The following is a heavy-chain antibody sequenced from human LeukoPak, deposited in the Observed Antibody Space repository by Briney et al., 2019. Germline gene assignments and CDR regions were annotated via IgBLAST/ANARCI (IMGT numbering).Heavy chain of an antibody. V-gene: IGHV4-39*07. J-gene: IGHJ4*02. Sequence: SETLSLTCTVSGASISSSGYDWGWIRRPPGKGLEWIGTITYSGTTYFNPSLESRVTVSLDKSKNQLSLNLTSVTAADTAVYYCSRENGAFSPFGYWGQGTLVTVLS. D-gene: IGHD2-8*01. CDR3: SRENGAFSPFGY. CDR2: ITYSGTT. CDR1: GASISSSGYD.